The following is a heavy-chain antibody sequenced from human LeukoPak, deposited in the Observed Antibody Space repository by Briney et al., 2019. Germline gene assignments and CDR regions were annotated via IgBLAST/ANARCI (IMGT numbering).Heavy chain of an antibody. V-gene: IGHV3-7*01. CDR2: IKKKESKK. CDR3: ARDDPPNYDILTGYYDALDI. D-gene: IGHD3-9*01. CDR1: EFTFGSYW. Sequence: PGGPLRPPFKPSEFTFGSYWIPWFRRPPGKGLDWVPNIKKKESKKYYVDSVKGRFTISRDNAKNSQFLQMNNLRAEDTAVYYCARDDPPNYDILTGYYDALDIWGQGTMVTVSS. J-gene: IGHJ3*02.